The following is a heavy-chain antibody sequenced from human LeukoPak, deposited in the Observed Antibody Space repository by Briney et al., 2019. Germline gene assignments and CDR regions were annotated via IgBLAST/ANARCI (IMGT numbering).Heavy chain of an antibody. Sequence: PGGSLRLSCAASGFTFSTYNMNWVRQAPWKGLEWLSSISSSSSYIYYADSVKGRFTVSRDNAKNSLYLQMNSLRAEDTAVYYCARVGEIETTDYLDYWGQGTLVTVSS. J-gene: IGHJ4*02. V-gene: IGHV3-21*01. CDR2: ISSSSSYI. CDR3: ARVGEIETTDYLDY. D-gene: IGHD4-11*01. CDR1: GFTFSTYN.